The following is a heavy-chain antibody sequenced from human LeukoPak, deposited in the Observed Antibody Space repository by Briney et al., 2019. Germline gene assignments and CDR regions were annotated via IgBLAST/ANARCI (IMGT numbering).Heavy chain of an antibody. D-gene: IGHD5-12*01. CDR1: GFSLRTGGMC. CDR2: IDWDDDK. V-gene: IGHV2-70*01. Sequence: SGPALVKPTQTLTLTCAFSGFSLRTGGMCVGWIRQPPGKALEWLALIDWDDDKYYSTSLKTRFTISKDTSKKQVVLTMTNMDPVDTATYYCARLYGGYDSRFDYWGQGTLVTVSS. J-gene: IGHJ4*02. CDR3: ARLYGGYDSRFDY.